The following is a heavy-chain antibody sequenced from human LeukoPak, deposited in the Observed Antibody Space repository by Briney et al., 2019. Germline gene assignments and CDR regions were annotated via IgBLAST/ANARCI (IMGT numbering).Heavy chain of an antibody. CDR3: ARGQAAGPGFGYPVPKN. V-gene: IGHV1-46*01. Sequence: ASVKVSCKASGYTFTSYYMHWVRQAPGQGLEWMGIINPSGGSTSYAQKFQGRVTMTRDMSTSTVYMELSSLRSDDTAVYYCARGQAAGPGFGYPVPKNWGQGTLVTVSS. CDR2: INPSGGST. J-gene: IGHJ4*02. CDR1: GYTFTSYY. D-gene: IGHD6-13*01.